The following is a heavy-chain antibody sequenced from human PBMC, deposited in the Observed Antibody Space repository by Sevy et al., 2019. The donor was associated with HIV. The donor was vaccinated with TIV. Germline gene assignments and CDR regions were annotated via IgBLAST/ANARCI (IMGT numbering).Heavy chain of an antibody. CDR3: ARTYALDSSRPLTWFDP. J-gene: IGHJ5*02. D-gene: IGHD6-13*01. V-gene: IGHV3-23*01. CDR1: GFTFTTYA. CDR2: ISGSGGST. Sequence: GGSLRLSCAASGFTFTTYAMTWVRQAPGKGLQWVSAISGSGGSTYYTDSVKGRFTISRDNSKSTLYLQMNSLRPEDTAVYYCARTYALDSSRPLTWFDPWGQGTLVTVSS.